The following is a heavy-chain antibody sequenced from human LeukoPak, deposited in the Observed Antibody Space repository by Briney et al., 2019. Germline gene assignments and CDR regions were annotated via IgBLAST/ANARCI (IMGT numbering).Heavy chain of an antibody. Sequence: GGSLRLSCAASGFTFSDYYMSWIRQAPGKGLEWVSYISSSSSYTNYADSVKGRFTISRDNAKNSLYLQMNSLRAEDTAVYYCARDTDTVTTILDYWGQGTLVTVSS. J-gene: IGHJ4*02. CDR1: GFTFSDYY. CDR3: ARDTDTVTTILDY. D-gene: IGHD4-17*01. V-gene: IGHV3-11*06. CDR2: ISSSSSYT.